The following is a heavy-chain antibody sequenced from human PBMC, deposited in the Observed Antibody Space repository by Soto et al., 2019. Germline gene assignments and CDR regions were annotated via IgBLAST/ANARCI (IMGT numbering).Heavy chain of an antibody. CDR1: YGSIRVSNFF. Sequence: PSETLSLTFTFSYGSIRVSNFFWGWVRQPPGKGLEWIGNIDYSGTAYFNPPLGTRVTFPVDTSKNQFSLTLYSVTAADTAVYYCARTTGRHLDFWGQGILVTVSS. D-gene: IGHD4-4*01. CDR3: ARTTGRHLDF. J-gene: IGHJ4*02. V-gene: IGHV4-39*01. CDR2: IDYSGTA.